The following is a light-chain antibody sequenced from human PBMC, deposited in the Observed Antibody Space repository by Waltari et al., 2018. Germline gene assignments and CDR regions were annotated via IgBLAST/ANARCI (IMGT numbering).Light chain of an antibody. CDR2: DVS. V-gene: IGLV2-14*03. J-gene: IGLJ1*01. Sequence: QSALTQPASVSGSPGQWITISCTGTTSDVRAYNYVSLYQQHPGKAPKLMIYDVSNRPSGVSNRFTGSKSGNPASLIFTVLHAEYEADYSRSSYTSSSLYVFGRGTNVTVL. CDR1: TSDVRAYNY. CDR3: SSYTSSSLYV.